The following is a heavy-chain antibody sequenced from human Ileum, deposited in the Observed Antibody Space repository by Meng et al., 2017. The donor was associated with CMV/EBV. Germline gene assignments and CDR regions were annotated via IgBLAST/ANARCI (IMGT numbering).Heavy chain of an antibody. J-gene: IGHJ3*02. CDR1: GFTFSTHG. Sequence: GESLKISCVTSGFTFSTHGLHWVRQAPGKGLEWVALMSTDGSSEYYGDSVKGRFTISRDNSKNTLFLQMNSLRADDTAVYYCPTAGEPTQGAFDIWGQGTMVTVSS. CDR3: PTAGEPTQGAFDI. CDR2: MSTDGSSE. V-gene: IGHV3-30-3*01. D-gene: IGHD1-14*01.